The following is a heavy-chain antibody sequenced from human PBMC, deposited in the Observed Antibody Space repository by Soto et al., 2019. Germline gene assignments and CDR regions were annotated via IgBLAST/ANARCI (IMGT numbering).Heavy chain of an antibody. J-gene: IGHJ6*02. CDR2: IIPIFSTA. CDR3: ARHVPAAGYYYGMDV. V-gene: IGHV1-69*12. Sequence: QVQLVQSGAEVKKPGSSVKVSCKASGGTFSSYAISWVRQAPGQGLEWLGGIIPIFSTANYAQKFQGRVTITEDESTSTAYMELSSLRSEDTVVYYCARHVPAAGYYYGMDVWGQGTTVTVSS. CDR1: GGTFSSYA. D-gene: IGHD2-2*01.